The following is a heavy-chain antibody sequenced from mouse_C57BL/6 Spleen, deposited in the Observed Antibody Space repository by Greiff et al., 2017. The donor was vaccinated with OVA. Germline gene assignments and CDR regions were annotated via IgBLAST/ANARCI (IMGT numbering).Heavy chain of an antibody. V-gene: IGHV5-17*01. CDR2: ISSGSSTI. Sequence: EVQLVESGGGLVKPGGSLKLSCAASGFTFSDYGMHWVRQAPEKGLEWVAYISSGSSTIYYADTVKGRFTISRDNAKNTLFLQMTSLRSEDTAMYYCAREEDGYYVGYWGQGTTLTVSS. CDR3: AREEDGYYVGY. J-gene: IGHJ2*01. CDR1: GFTFSDYG. D-gene: IGHD2-3*01.